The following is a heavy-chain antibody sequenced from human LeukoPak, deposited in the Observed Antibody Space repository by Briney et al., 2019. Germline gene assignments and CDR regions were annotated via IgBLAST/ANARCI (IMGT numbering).Heavy chain of an antibody. CDR1: GFTFSSYG. CDR3: ATVTTPYYSYMDV. Sequence: GGSLRLSCAACGFTFSSYGMHWVRQAPGKGLEWVAFIRYDGSNKYYADSVKGRFTISRDNSKNTLYLQMNSLRGEETAVYYCATVTTPYYSYMDVWGKGTTVTVSS. CDR2: IRYDGSNK. J-gene: IGHJ6*03. D-gene: IGHD1-14*01. V-gene: IGHV3-30*02.